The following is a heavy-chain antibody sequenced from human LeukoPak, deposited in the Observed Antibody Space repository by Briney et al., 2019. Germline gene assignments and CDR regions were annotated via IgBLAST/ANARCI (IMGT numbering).Heavy chain of an antibody. D-gene: IGHD3-3*01. Sequence: SQTLSLTCTVSGGSISSGSYYWSWIRQPAGKGLEWIGRIYTSGSTNYNPSLKSRVTISVDTSKNQFSLKLSSVTAADTAVYYCAREVDDFWSGYSDYWGQGTLVTVSS. J-gene: IGHJ4*02. CDR3: AREVDDFWSGYSDY. V-gene: IGHV4-61*02. CDR1: GGSISSGSYY. CDR2: IYTSGST.